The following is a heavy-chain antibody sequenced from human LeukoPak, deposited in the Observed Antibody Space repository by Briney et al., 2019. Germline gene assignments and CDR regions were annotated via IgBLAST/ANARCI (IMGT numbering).Heavy chain of an antibody. CDR1: GFTFSIYS. CDR3: ARDLSEPHWYSSGWSLDV. CDR2: ISSSSDTI. J-gene: IGHJ6*02. D-gene: IGHD6-19*01. Sequence: GGSLRLSCAASGFTFSIYSMNWVCQAPGKGLEWVSYISSSSDTIYYADSVKGRFTISRDNAKNSLYLQINSLRAEDTAVYYCARDLSEPHWYSSGWSLDVWGQGTTVTVSS. V-gene: IGHV3-48*04.